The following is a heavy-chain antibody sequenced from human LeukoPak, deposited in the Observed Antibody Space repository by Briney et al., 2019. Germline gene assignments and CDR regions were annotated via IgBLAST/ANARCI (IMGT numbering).Heavy chain of an antibody. J-gene: IGHJ4*02. CDR1: GGSFSGYY. CDR2: INHSGST. CDR3: ARGPDCSGGSCTDRPFDY. V-gene: IGHV4-34*01. D-gene: IGHD2-15*01. Sequence: PSETLSLTCAVYGGSFSGYYWSWTRQPPGKGLEWIGEINHSGSTNSNPSLKSRVTISIDTSKNQFSLNLSSVTAADTAVYYCARGPDCSGGSCTDRPFDYWDQGTLVTVSS.